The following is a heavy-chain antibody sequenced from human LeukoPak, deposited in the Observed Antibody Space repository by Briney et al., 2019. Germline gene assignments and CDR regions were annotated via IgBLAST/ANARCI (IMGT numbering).Heavy chain of an antibody. Sequence: PGGSLRLSCAASGFTFSSYSMNWVRQAPGKGLEWVSSISGSSSYIYCADSLKGRFTISRDNAKNSLYLQMNSLRAEDTAVYYCARDRDNVAGSRGYLDSWGQGTLVTASS. J-gene: IGHJ4*02. V-gene: IGHV3-21*01. CDR3: ARDRDNVAGSRGYLDS. CDR2: ISGSSSYI. D-gene: IGHD6-19*01. CDR1: GFTFSSYS.